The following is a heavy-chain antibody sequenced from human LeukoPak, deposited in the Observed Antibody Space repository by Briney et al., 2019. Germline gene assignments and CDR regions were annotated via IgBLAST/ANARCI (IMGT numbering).Heavy chain of an antibody. J-gene: IGHJ6*02. D-gene: IGHD3-10*01. CDR2: IIPIFGTA. CDR3: ARDGYSSGSYWSPSKNYYYYGMDV. CDR1: GGTFSSYA. V-gene: IGHV1-69*13. Sequence: GASVKVSCKASGGTFSSYAISWVRQAPGQGLEWMGGIIPIFGTANYARKFQGRVTITADESTSTAYMELSSLRSEDTAVYYCARDGYSSGSYWSPSKNYYYYGMDVWGQGTTVTVSS.